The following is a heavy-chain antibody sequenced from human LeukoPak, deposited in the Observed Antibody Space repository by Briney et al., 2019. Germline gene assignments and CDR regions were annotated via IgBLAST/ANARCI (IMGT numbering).Heavy chain of an antibody. D-gene: IGHD6-13*01. J-gene: IGHJ4*02. Sequence: PSQTLSLTCTVSGGSISSGGYYWSWIRQHPGKGLEWIGYIYYSGSTYYNPSLKSRVTISVDTSKNQFSLKLSSVTAADTAVYYCARVRQQLVIFDYWGQGTLVTVSS. V-gene: IGHV4-31*03. CDR1: GGSISSGGYY. CDR3: ARVRQQLVIFDY. CDR2: IYYSGST.